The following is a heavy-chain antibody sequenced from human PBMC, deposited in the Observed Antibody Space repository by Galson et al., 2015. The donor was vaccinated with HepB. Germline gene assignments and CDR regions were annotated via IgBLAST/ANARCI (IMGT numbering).Heavy chain of an antibody. V-gene: IGHV3-30*18. D-gene: IGHD1-26*01. CDR1: GFTFSSYG. CDR2: ISYDGSNK. CDR3: AKLATTPSYYYYGMDV. Sequence: SLRLSCAASGFTFSSYGMHWVRQAPGKGLEWVAVISYDGSNKYYADSVKGRFTISRDNSKNTLYLQMNSLRAEDTAVYYCAKLATTPSYYYYGMDVWGQGTTVTVSS. J-gene: IGHJ6*02.